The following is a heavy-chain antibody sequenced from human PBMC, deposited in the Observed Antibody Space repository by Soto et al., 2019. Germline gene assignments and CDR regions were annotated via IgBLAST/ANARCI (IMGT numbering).Heavy chain of an antibody. CDR1: GFSLSTSGVG. CDR3: AHRPGVAVAGSPPYYYGMDD. V-gene: IGHV2-5*02. J-gene: IGHJ6*02. Sequence: QITLKESGPTLVKPTQTLTLTCTFSGFSLSTSGVGVGWIRQPPGKALEWLALIYWDDDKRYSPSLKSRLTTTKNTTKNQVVIIMTNMDPETAASYCCAHRPGVAVAGSPPYYYGMDDWGQGTTVTVSS. D-gene: IGHD6-19*01. CDR2: IYWDDDK.